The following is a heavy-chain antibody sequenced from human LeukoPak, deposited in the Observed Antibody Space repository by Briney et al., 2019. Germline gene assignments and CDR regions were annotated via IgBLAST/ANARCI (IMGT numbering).Heavy chain of an antibody. D-gene: IGHD6-6*01. CDR2: IRYDGSNK. V-gene: IGHV3-30*02. Sequence: GGSLRLSCAASGFTFSSYGMHWVRQAPGKGLEGVAFIRYDGSNKYYADSVKGRFTISRDNSKNTLYLQMNSLRAEDTAVYYCAKGEGPYSSSSWNYWGQGTLVTVSS. CDR3: AKGEGPYSSSSWNY. CDR1: GFTFSSYG. J-gene: IGHJ4*02.